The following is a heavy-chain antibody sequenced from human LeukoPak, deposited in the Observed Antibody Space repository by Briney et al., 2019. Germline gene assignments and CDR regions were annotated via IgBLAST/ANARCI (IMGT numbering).Heavy chain of an antibody. CDR2: IYTSGSP. Sequence: SETLSLTCTVSGGSISRYYWRWIRQPAGKGLEWIGRIYTSGSPIYNASLKGRVTLSEDTPKNHFSLKLSSVTPADTALYYCAREREGSGSYRDFDYWGQGTLVTVSS. V-gene: IGHV4-4*07. J-gene: IGHJ4*02. D-gene: IGHD3-10*01. CDR3: AREREGSGSYRDFDY. CDR1: GGSISRYY.